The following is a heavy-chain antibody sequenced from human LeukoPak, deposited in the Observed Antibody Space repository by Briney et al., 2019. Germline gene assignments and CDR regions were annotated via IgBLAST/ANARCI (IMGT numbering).Heavy chain of an antibody. Sequence: GGSLRLSCAASGFTFNRYWMSWVRQAPGKELQWVANIKQDGSAKYYVDSVRGRFTISRDNAKNSLYLQMNSLRAEDTAVYYCARVEASGYDYGAFDYWGQGTLVTVSS. V-gene: IGHV3-7*01. CDR3: ARVEASGYDYGAFDY. CDR1: GFTFNRYW. J-gene: IGHJ4*02. CDR2: IKQDGSAK. D-gene: IGHD5-12*01.